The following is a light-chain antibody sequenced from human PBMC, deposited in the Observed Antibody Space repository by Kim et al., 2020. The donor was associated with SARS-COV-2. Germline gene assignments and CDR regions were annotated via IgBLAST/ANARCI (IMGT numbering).Light chain of an antibody. CDR3: QQNNNWPPGA. Sequence: IVMTQSSATLSVSPGVRATLSRRASQSVSSNLAWYQQKPGQAPRLLIYGASTRSTGIPARVSGSVSGTEFTLTISSLQSEDFAVYYCQQNNNWPPGAFGQVTKVEIK. CDR1: QSVSSN. V-gene: IGKV3-15*01. J-gene: IGKJ1*01. CDR2: GAS.